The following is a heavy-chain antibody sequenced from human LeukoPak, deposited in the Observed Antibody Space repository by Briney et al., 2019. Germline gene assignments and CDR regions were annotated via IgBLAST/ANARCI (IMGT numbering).Heavy chain of an antibody. CDR1: GLSCSNCR. CDR3: ARDEFGPLAF. Sequence: PGGSLRLSCVVSGLSCSNCRMTWVRQAPGRGLEWVANIKEDGTETSYVGSVKGRFTISRDNAKNSLYLQMNSLRAEDTALYYCARDEFGPLAFWGRGTLVTVSS. CDR2: IKEDGTET. D-gene: IGHD3/OR15-3a*01. V-gene: IGHV3-7*05. J-gene: IGHJ4*02.